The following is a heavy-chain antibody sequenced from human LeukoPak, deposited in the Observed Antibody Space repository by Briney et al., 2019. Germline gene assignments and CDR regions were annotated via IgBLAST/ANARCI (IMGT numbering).Heavy chain of an antibody. CDR2: INPSGGST. CDR1: GYTFTSYY. V-gene: IGHV1-46*01. J-gene: IGHJ3*02. Sequence: ASVKVSCKASGYTFTSYYMRWVRQAPGQGLEWMGIINPSGGSTSYAQKFQGRVTMTRDTSTSTVYMELSSLRSEDTAVYYCARVHDILTAALTGDAFDIWGQGTMVTVSS. CDR3: ARVHDILTAALTGDAFDI. D-gene: IGHD3-9*01.